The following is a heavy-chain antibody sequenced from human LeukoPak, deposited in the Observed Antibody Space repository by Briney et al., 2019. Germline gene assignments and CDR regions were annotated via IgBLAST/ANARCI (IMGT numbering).Heavy chain of an antibody. CDR2: INPNSGGK. Sequence: ASVKVSCTASGYTFTGYYMHWARQAPGQGLEWMGWINPNSGGKNYAQKFQGRVTMTRDTSISTAYMELSRLRSDDTAVYYCARTLKIIAAAGWFDPWGQGTLVTVSS. CDR3: ARTLKIIAAAGWFDP. CDR1: GYTFTGYY. D-gene: IGHD6-13*01. V-gene: IGHV1-2*02. J-gene: IGHJ5*02.